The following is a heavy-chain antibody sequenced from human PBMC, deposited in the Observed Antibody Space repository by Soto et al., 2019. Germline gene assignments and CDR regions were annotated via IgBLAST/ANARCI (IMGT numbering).Heavy chain of an antibody. CDR2: ISYDGSNK. Sequence: PGGSLRLSCAASGFTFSSYAMHWVRQAPGKGLEWVAVISYDGSNKYYADSVKGRFTISRDNSKNTLYLQMNSLRAEDTAVYYCASPSSGWAPGPLDYFDYWGQGSLVTVSS. J-gene: IGHJ4*02. D-gene: IGHD6-19*01. CDR1: GFTFSSYA. CDR3: ASPSSGWAPGPLDYFDY. V-gene: IGHV3-30-3*01.